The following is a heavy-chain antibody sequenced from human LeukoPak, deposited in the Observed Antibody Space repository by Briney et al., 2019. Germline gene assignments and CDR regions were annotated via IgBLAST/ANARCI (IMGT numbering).Heavy chain of an antibody. CDR2: ISGSGGST. J-gene: IGHJ4*02. V-gene: IGHV3-23*01. CDR3: AKDLIAARPYYLDY. CDR1: GFTFSSYA. D-gene: IGHD6-6*01. Sequence: PGGSLRLSCAASGFTFSSYAMSWVRQAPGKGLEWVSTISGSGGSTYYADSVKGRFTISRDNSKNTLYLQMNSLRAEDTAVYYCAKDLIAARPYYLDYWGQGTLVTVSS.